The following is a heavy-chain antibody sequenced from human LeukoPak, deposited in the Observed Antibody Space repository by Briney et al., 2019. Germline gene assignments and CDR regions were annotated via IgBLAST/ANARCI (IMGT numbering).Heavy chain of an antibody. V-gene: IGHV4-59*12. D-gene: IGHD6-19*01. CDR3: ARATVYSSGWADFDY. J-gene: IGHJ4*02. CDR1: GGSISSYY. Sequence: SETLSLTCTVSGGSISSYYWSWIRQPPGKGLEWIGYIYYSGSTNYNPSLKSRVTISVDTSKNQFSLKLSSVTAADTAVYYCARATVYSSGWADFDYWGQGTLVTVSS. CDR2: IYYSGST.